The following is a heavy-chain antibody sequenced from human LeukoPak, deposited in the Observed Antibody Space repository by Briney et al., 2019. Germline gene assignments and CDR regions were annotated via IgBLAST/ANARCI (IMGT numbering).Heavy chain of an antibody. Sequence: PSETPSLTCAVYGGSFSGYYWSWIRQPPGKGLEWIGEINHSGSTNYNPSLKSRVTISVDTSKNQFSLKLSSVTAADTAVYYCARAYYSSSWYVYWGQGTLVTVSS. CDR2: INHSGST. J-gene: IGHJ4*02. D-gene: IGHD6-13*01. CDR3: ARAYYSSSWYVY. CDR1: GGSFSGYY. V-gene: IGHV4-34*01.